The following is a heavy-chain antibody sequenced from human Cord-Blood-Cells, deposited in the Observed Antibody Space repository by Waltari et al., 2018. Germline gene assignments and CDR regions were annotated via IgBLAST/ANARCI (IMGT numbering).Heavy chain of an antibody. CDR3: AGRPLGILTGYFDY. V-gene: IGHV4-39*07. J-gene: IGHJ4*02. CDR1: GGSISSSSYY. D-gene: IGHD3-9*01. Sequence: QLQLQESGPGLVKPSETLSLTCTVSGGSISSSSYYWGWIRQPPGKGLEWIGSIYYSGSNYYNPALKGRVTLSRGTSKNQFSPELGLVTGAETAVYYCAGRPLGILTGYFDYWGQGTLVTVSS. CDR2: IYYSGSN.